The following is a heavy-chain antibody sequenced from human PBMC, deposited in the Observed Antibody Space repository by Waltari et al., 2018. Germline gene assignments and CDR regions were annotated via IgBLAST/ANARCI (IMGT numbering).Heavy chain of an antibody. J-gene: IGHJ3*02. CDR2: IYTSGST. CDR1: GGSISSYY. V-gene: IGHV4-4*07. Sequence: QVQLQESGPGLVKPSETLSLTCTVSGGSISSYYWSWIRQPAGKGLEWIGRIYTSGSTNYNPSLKSRVTMSVDTSKNQFSLKLSSVTAADTAVYYCASLGVYYYDSSGFFDAFDIWGQGTMVTVSS. D-gene: IGHD3-22*01. CDR3: ASLGVYYYDSSGFFDAFDI.